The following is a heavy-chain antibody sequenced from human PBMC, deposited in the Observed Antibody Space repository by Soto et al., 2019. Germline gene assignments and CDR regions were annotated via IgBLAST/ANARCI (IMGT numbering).Heavy chain of an antibody. J-gene: IGHJ4*01. CDR3: AKARCSGNSCYVPDY. CDR2: ISGSGGSP. D-gene: IGHD2-15*01. Sequence: GGSLRLSCAASGFTFNSYTMAWVRQAPGKGLEWVSSISGSGGSPSYADSVQGRFTISRDNSRNTLSLQMYSLRAEDTATYYCAKARCSGNSCYVPDYWGHGSLVTVSS. V-gene: IGHV3-23*01. CDR1: GFTFNSYT.